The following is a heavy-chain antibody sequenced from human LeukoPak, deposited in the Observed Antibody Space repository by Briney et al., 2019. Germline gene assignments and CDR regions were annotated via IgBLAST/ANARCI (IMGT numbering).Heavy chain of an antibody. Sequence: SETLSLTCTVSGYSISSGYYWGWIRQPPGKGLEWIGSIYHSGSTYYNPSLKSRVTISVDTSKNQFPLKLSSVTAADTAVYYCAMGMSYYYYMDVWGKGTTVTVSS. CDR1: GYSISSGYY. CDR2: IYHSGST. J-gene: IGHJ6*03. V-gene: IGHV4-38-2*02. CDR3: AMGMSYYYYMDV. D-gene: IGHD7-27*01.